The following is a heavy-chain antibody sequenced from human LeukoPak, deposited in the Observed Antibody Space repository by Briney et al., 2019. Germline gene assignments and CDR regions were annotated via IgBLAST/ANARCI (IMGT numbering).Heavy chain of an antibody. Sequence: SETLSLTCTVSGGYVRSYYWSWIGQPPGKRLEWFVYIYHSGSTSYNPSLKSRVTILIDTSRNQFSLKLTSVSAADTAVYYCARSTEDTAMVTGFWGQGTLVTVSS. J-gene: IGHJ4*02. D-gene: IGHD5-18*01. CDR2: IYHSGST. CDR1: GGYVRSYY. V-gene: IGHV4-59*02. CDR3: ARSTEDTAMVTGF.